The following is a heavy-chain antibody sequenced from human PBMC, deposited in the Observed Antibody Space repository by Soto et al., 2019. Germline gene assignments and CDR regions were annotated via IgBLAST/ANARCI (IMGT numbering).Heavy chain of an antibody. CDR2: ISSSSSYI. J-gene: IGHJ6*01. V-gene: IGHV3-21*01. CDR1: GFTFSSYS. Sequence: EVQLVESGGGLVKPGGSLRLYCAASGFTFSSYSMNWVLQAPGKGLEWVSSISSSSSYIYYADSVKGRFTISRDNAKNSLYLKMNSLSAEDTAMYDCASLYASSCSWSFYSYYYGMDVCGQGTTVTVSS. D-gene: IGHD6-13*01. CDR3: ASLYASSCSWSFYSYYYGMDV.